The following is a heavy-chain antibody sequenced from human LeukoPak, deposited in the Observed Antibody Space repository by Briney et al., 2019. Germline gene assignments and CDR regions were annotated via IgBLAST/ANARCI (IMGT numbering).Heavy chain of an antibody. V-gene: IGHV3-7*03. CDR2: IKLDGSEK. D-gene: IGHD3-3*01. CDR1: GFTFSSYG. J-gene: IGHJ4*02. CDR3: ARDQYDTWSRRGNFDS. Sequence: GGSLRLSCAASGFTFSSYGMHWVRQAPGKGLEWVANIKLDGSEKNYVDSVKGRFTISRDNTKNSLYLQMNSLRVEDTAVFYCARDQYDTWSRRGNFDSWGQGTLVIVSS.